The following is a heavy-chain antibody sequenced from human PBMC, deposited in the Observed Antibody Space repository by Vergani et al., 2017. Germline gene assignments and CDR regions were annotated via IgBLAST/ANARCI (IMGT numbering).Heavy chain of an antibody. CDR3: ARHESGYNYAYRYYFDY. Sequence: QVQLQESGPGLVKPSETLSLTCTVSGGSISSYYWSWIRQPAGKGLEWIGRIYYSGSTYYNPSLKSRVTISVDTSKNQFSLNLSSVTAADTAVYFCARHESGYNYAYRYYFDYWGQGTLVTVSS. CDR1: GGSISSYY. CDR2: IYYSGST. D-gene: IGHD5-18*01. J-gene: IGHJ4*02. V-gene: IGHV4-59*05.